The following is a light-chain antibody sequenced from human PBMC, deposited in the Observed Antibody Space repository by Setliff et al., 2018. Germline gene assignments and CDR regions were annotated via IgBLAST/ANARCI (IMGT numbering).Light chain of an antibody. V-gene: IGLV1-44*01. CDR1: SSNIGSNT. J-gene: IGLJ1*01. Sequence: QSALTQPPSASGTPGQRVTISCSGSSSNIGSNTVNWYQQFPGTAPKLLIYRNNQRPSGVPDRFSSSKPATSASLAISGLQAEDEADYYCAAWDDSLNGRYVFGTGTKVTVL. CDR2: RNN. CDR3: AAWDDSLNGRYV.